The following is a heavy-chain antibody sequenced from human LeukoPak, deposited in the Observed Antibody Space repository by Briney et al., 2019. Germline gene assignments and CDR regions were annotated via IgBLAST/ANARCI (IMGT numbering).Heavy chain of an antibody. J-gene: IGHJ4*02. D-gene: IGHD3-22*01. CDR1: GGSITDYY. CDR2: DYYSGGS. V-gene: IGHV4-59*08. CDR3: ARWDYDRFDY. Sequence: SETLSLTCTVSGGSITDYYWGWIRQPPGKGLEWIGYDYYSGGSNYNPSLKSRVTISLDTSKNLFSLKLSSVTAADTAVYSCARWDYDRFDYWGQGTLVTVSS.